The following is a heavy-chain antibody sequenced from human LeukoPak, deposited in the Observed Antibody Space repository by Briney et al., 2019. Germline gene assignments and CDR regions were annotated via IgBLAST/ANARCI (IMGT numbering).Heavy chain of an antibody. V-gene: IGHV4-59*08. CDR2: IYNSRNT. J-gene: IGHJ4*02. Sequence: SETLSLTCTVSGGSISSYYWTWIRQPPGKGLEWIGYIYNSRNTNYNPSLKSRVTISVGTSENQFSLKLNSVTAADTAVYYCARQGYSAYEILDYWGQGTLVTVSS. D-gene: IGHD5-12*01. CDR1: GGSISSYY. CDR3: ARQGYSAYEILDY.